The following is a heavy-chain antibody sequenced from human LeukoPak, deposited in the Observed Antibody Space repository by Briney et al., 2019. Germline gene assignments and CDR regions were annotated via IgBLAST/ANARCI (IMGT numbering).Heavy chain of an antibody. V-gene: IGHV4-59*08. Sequence: PSETLSLTCTVSGGSISGYYWSWIRQPPGKGLEWIGYIYYSGSTNYNPSLESRVTISVDTSNNQFSLKLSSVTAADTAVYYCARRDTRGWLPDYWGQGTLVTVSS. J-gene: IGHJ4*02. CDR2: IYYSGST. D-gene: IGHD6-19*01. CDR3: ARRDTRGWLPDY. CDR1: GGSISGYY.